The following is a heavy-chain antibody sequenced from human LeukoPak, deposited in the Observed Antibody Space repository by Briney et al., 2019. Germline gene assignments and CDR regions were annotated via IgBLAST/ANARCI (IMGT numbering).Heavy chain of an antibody. CDR2: ITDSARST. CDR1: GFTFSTYA. J-gene: IGHJ4*02. Sequence: SGGSLRLSCAASGFTFSTYAMSWVRQAPGKGLEWVSAITDSARSTYYADSVKGRFTISRDNSKNTLYLQMNSLKAEDTAIYYCAKDGSARTNAYWGQGTLVTVSS. D-gene: IGHD6-6*01. CDR3: AKDGSARTNAY. V-gene: IGHV3-23*01.